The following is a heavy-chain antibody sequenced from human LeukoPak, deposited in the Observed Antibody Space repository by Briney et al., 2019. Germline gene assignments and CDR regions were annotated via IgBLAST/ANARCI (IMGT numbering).Heavy chain of an antibody. Sequence: GGSLRLSCAASGFTFSTYAMHWVRQAPGKGLEWVTVISYDGSNKYYADSVKGRFTISRDNSKNTLFLQMNSLRPEDTAAYYCARDSGAYHGNAFDIWGRGTMVTVSS. CDR1: GFTFSTYA. J-gene: IGHJ3*02. D-gene: IGHD1-26*01. CDR2: ISYDGSNK. V-gene: IGHV3-30-3*01. CDR3: ARDSGAYHGNAFDI.